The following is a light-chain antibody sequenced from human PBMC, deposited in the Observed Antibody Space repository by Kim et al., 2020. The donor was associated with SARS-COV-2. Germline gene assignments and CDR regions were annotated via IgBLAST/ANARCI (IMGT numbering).Light chain of an antibody. Sequence: SASVRDRVAITCRASRDIQIFVAWFHQKPGKAPRSLIHGASTLQSGVPSNFSGSGSGTDFALTISSLQPEDFGTYYCQQYTTYPRTCGPGTKLEI. CDR3: QQYTTYPRT. V-gene: IGKV1-16*02. CDR2: GAS. J-gene: IGKJ1*01. CDR1: RDIQIF.